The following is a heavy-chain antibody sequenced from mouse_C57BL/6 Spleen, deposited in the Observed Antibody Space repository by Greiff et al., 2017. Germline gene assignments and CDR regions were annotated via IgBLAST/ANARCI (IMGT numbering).Heavy chain of an antibody. CDR3: ARRGFITTVLDY. Sequence: VQLQQPGAELVKPGASVKMSCKASGYTFTSHWITWVKQRPGQGLEWIGDIYPGSGSTNYNEKFKSKATLTVDTSSSTAYMQLSSLTSEDSAVYYCARRGFITTVLDYWGQGTSVTVSS. V-gene: IGHV1-55*01. D-gene: IGHD1-1*01. CDR1: GYTFTSHW. J-gene: IGHJ4*01. CDR2: IYPGSGST.